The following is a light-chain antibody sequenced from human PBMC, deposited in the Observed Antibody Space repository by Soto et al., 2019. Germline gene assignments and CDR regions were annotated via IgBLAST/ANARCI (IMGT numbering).Light chain of an antibody. CDR2: GAS. V-gene: IGKV3-20*01. J-gene: IGKJ1*01. Sequence: IVLTQSPGTLSLSPGEITTLCCRASQSISRYLAWYQQKPGQGPRIIIYGASSRATGTPDRFSGSGSGTDCTLTINRLEPEDVALYYCQQYGSSPPTLGQGTKVDIK. CDR1: QSISRY. CDR3: QQYGSSPPT.